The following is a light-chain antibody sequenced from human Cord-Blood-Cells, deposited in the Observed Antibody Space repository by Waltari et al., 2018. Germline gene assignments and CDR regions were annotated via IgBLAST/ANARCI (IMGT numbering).Light chain of an antibody. CDR3: MIWHSSAYV. Sequence: QAVLTQPSSLSASPGASASPTCTLRSGINVGTYRIYWHQQNPGSPPQYLLRYKSDSDKQQGSGVPSRFSGSKDASANAGILLISGLQSEDEADYYCMIWHSSAYVFGTGTKVTVL. CDR2: YKSDSDK. J-gene: IGLJ1*01. V-gene: IGLV5-45*02. CDR1: SGINVGTYR.